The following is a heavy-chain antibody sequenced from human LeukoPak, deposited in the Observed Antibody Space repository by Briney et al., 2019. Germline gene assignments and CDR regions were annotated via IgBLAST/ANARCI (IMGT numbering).Heavy chain of an antibody. CDR1: GFTVSRNY. V-gene: IGHV3-53*01. CDR3: ARNDRGAFDI. CDR2: ISSGGNT. J-gene: IGHJ3*02. D-gene: IGHD3-22*01. Sequence: PGGSLRLACAASGFTVSRNYMSWVRQAPGKGLEWVSAISSGGNTYYTDSVKGRFTISRDNSKNTLYLQMSSLRVEDTAVYYCARNDRGAFDIWGQGTMVTVSS.